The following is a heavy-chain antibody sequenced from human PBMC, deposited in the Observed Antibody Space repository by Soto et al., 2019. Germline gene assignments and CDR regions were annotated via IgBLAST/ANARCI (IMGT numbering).Heavy chain of an antibody. Sequence: GESLKISCKGSGYSFTSYWIGWVRQMPGKGLEWMGIIYPGDSDTRYSPSFQGQVTISADKSISTAYLQMNSLRAEDTALYYCTREPHYYAPRYGVDVWGQGTTVTVSS. J-gene: IGHJ6*02. CDR1: GYSFTSYW. V-gene: IGHV5-51*01. D-gene: IGHD3-10*01. CDR3: TREPHYYAPRYGVDV. CDR2: IYPGDSDT.